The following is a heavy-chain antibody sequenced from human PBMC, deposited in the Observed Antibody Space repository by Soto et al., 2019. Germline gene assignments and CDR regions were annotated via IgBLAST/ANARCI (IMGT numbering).Heavy chain of an antibody. Sequence: GGSLRLSCAASGFTFSSYGMHWVRQAPGKGLEWVAVISYDGSNKYYADSVKGRFTISRDNSKNTLYLQMNSLRAEDTAVYYCAKGDRLAVAGNVVFDYWGQGTLVTVSS. CDR2: ISYDGSNK. V-gene: IGHV3-30*18. J-gene: IGHJ4*02. CDR3: AKGDRLAVAGNVVFDY. D-gene: IGHD6-19*01. CDR1: GFTFSSYG.